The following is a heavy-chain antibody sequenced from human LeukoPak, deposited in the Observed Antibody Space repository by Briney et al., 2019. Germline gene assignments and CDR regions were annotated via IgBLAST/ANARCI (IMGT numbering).Heavy chain of an antibody. CDR1: GFTFSSYA. CDR2: ISGSGGST. V-gene: IGHV3-23*01. CDR3: ARGAYCGGDCYFVHDAFDI. D-gene: IGHD2-21*02. Sequence: PGGSLRLSCAASGFTFSSYAMSWVRQAPGKGLEWVSAISGSGGSTYYADSVKGRFTISRDNSKNTLYLQMNSLRAEDTAVYYCARGAYCGGDCYFVHDAFDIWGQGTMVTVSS. J-gene: IGHJ3*02.